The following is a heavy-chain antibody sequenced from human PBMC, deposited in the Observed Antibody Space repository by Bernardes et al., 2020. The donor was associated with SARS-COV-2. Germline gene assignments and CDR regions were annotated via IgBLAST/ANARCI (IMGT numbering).Heavy chain of an antibody. CDR1: GYTFTSYG. CDR3: ARALEYQLLYWLDY. Sequence: ASVKVSCKASGYTFTSYGISWVRQAPGQGLEWMGWISAYNGNTNYAQKLQGRVTMTTDTSTSTAYMELRSLRSDDTAVYYCARALEYQLLYWLDYWGQGTLVTVSS. D-gene: IGHD2-2*02. J-gene: IGHJ4*02. CDR2: ISAYNGNT. V-gene: IGHV1-18*01.